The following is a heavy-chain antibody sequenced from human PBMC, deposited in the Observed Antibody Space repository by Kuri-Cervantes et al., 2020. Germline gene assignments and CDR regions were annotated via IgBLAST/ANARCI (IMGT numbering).Heavy chain of an antibody. Sequence: SQTLSLTCVVSGGSISSSHWWTWVRQPPGKALEWIGEIYHGGSTNYNPSLKSRVTISVDTSKNQFSLKLSSVTAADTAVYYCARAHPVDWYFDLWGRGTLVTVSS. CDR3: ARAHPVDWYFDL. V-gene: IGHV4-4*02. CDR1: GGSISSSHW. J-gene: IGHJ2*01. D-gene: IGHD2-15*01. CDR2: IYHGGST.